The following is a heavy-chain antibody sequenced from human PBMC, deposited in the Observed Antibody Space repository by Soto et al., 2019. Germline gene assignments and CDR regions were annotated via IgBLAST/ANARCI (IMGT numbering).Heavy chain of an antibody. CDR2: IKSKTDGGTT. J-gene: IGHJ4*02. V-gene: IGHV3-15*07. Sequence: GGSLRLSCAASGVTFSNAWMNWVRQAPGKGLEWVGRIKSKTDGGTTDYAAPVKDRFTISRDDSKNTVYLRMNSLKTEDTAVFYCTAHSGNYLYWGQGTLVTVSS. CDR1: GVTFSNAW. CDR3: TAHSGNYLY. D-gene: IGHD3-10*01.